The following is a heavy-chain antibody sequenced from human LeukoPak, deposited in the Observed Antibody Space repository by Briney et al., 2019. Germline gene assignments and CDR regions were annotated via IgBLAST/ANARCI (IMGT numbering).Heavy chain of an antibody. V-gene: IGHV2-5*01. Sequence: ESGPTLVNPTQTLTLTCTFSGFSLSTSGVGVGWIRQPPGKALEWLALIYWNDDKRYSPSLKSRLTITKDTSKNQVVLTMTNMDPVDTATYYCAHRHYDFWSGYLSGPAPINWFDPWGQGTLVTVSS. CDR1: GFSLSTSGVG. D-gene: IGHD3-3*01. J-gene: IGHJ5*02. CDR3: AHRHYDFWSGYLSGPAPINWFDP. CDR2: IYWNDDK.